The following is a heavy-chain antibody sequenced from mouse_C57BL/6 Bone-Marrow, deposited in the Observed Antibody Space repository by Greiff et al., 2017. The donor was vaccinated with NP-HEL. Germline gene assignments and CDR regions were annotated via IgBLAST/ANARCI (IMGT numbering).Heavy chain of an antibody. CDR3: ARMGGLSTMASRDY. J-gene: IGHJ4*01. D-gene: IGHD2-1*01. CDR2: IWWDDDK. V-gene: IGHV8-8*01. CDR1: GFSLSTFGMG. Sequence: QVTLKESGPGILQPSQTLSLTCSFSGFSLSTFGMGVGWIRQPSGKGLVWLAHIWWDDDKYSNPALKSRLTLSKDTSKNQVFLKIANVDTADTATYYCARMGGLSTMASRDYWGQGTSVTVSS.